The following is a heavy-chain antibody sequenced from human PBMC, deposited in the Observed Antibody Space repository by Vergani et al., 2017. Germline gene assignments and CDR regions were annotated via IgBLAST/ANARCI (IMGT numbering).Heavy chain of an antibody. J-gene: IGHJ5*02. CDR2: IRYDGSNK. CDR3: ARDSGGYVWGSYEAWFDP. Sequence: QVQLVESGGGVVQPGGSLRLSCAASGFTFSSYGMHWVRQAPGKGLEWVAFIRYDGSNKYYADSVKGRFTISRDNSKNTLYLQMNSLRAEDTAVYYCARDSGGYVWGSYEAWFDPWGQGTLVTVSS. CDR1: GFTFSSYG. V-gene: IGHV3-30*02. D-gene: IGHD3-16*01.